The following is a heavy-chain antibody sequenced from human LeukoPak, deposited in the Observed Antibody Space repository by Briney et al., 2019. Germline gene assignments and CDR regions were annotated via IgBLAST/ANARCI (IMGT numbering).Heavy chain of an antibody. CDR2: INPNSGGT. J-gene: IGHJ6*04. V-gene: IGHV1-2*02. CDR3: ARDSATLGRLGYCSGGSCYDQEDV. Sequence: ASVKVSCKASGYTFTGYYMHWVRQAPGQGLEWMGWINPNSGGTNYAQKFQGRVTMTRDTSISTAYMELSRLRSDDTAVYYCARDSATLGRLGYCSGGSCYDQEDVWGKGTTVTVSS. D-gene: IGHD2-15*01. CDR1: GYTFTGYY.